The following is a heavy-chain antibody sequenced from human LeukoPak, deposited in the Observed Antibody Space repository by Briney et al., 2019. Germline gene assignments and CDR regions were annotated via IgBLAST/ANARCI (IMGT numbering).Heavy chain of an antibody. CDR1: GGSISSSNW. D-gene: IGHD6-13*01. V-gene: IGHV4-4*02. Sequence: SETLSLTCAVSGGSISSSNWWSWVRQPPGKGLEWIGEIYHSGSTNYNPSLNSRVTISVDKSKNQFSLKLSSVTAADTAVYYCARAIAAGTTTTLYYYYYYMDVWGKGTTVTVSS. CDR3: ARAIAAGTTTTLYYYYYYMDV. CDR2: IYHSGST. J-gene: IGHJ6*03.